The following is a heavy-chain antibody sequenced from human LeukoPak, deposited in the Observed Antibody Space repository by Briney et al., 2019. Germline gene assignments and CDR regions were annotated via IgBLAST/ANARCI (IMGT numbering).Heavy chain of an antibody. D-gene: IGHD3-3*01. J-gene: IGHJ5*02. CDR1: GGSVSSYY. CDR2: IYYSGRT. CDR3: ARANYDFWSGYIHWFDP. V-gene: IGHV4-59*02. Sequence: SETLSLTCTVSGGSVSSYYWSWIRQPPGKGLEWIGYIYYSGRTNYNPSLKSRVTISVDTSKNQFSLKLSSVTAADAAVYYCARANYDFWSGYIHWFDPWGQGTLVTVSS.